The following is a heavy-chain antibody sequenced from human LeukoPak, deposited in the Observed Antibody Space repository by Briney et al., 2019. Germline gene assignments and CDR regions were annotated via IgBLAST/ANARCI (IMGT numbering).Heavy chain of an antibody. V-gene: IGHV3-33*01. Sequence: PGGALRLSCAASGFTFSSYGRHWVRQAPGKGLEWVAVIWYDGSNKYYADSVKGRFTISRDNSKNTLYLQMNSLRAEDTAVYYCARNTYYYDSSGYYRVDAFDIWGQGTMVTVSS. D-gene: IGHD3-22*01. CDR3: ARNTYYYDSSGYYRVDAFDI. CDR1: GFTFSSYG. J-gene: IGHJ3*02. CDR2: IWYDGSNK.